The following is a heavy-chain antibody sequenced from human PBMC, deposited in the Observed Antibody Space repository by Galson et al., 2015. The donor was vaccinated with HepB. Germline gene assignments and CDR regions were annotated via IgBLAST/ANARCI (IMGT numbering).Heavy chain of an antibody. D-gene: IGHD3-10*01. J-gene: IGHJ5*02. CDR2: ISSSGSTI. CDR1: GFTFSSYE. Sequence: SLRLSCAASGFTFSSYEMNWVRQAPGKGLEWVSYISSSGSTIYYADSVKGRFTSSRDNAKNSLYLQMNSLRAEDTAVYYCARDPAMVRGVITRVNWFDPWGQGTLVTVSS. CDR3: ARDPAMVRGVITRVNWFDP. V-gene: IGHV3-48*03.